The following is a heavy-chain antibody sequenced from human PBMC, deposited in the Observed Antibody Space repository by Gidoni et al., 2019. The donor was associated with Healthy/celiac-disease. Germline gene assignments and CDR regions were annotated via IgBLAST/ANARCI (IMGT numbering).Heavy chain of an antibody. V-gene: IGHV3-9*01. CDR3: AKDSQAEYYYDSSGYYYGGFDY. J-gene: IGHJ4*02. CDR1: GFTFDDYA. D-gene: IGHD3-22*01. CDR2: ISWNSGSI. Sequence: EVQLVESGGGLVQPGRSLRLSFAASGFTFDDYAMRWVRQAPGKGLEWVSGISWNSGSIGYADSVKGRFTISRDNAKNSLYLQMNSLRAEDTALYYCAKDSQAEYYYDSSGYYYGGFDYWGQGTLVTVSS.